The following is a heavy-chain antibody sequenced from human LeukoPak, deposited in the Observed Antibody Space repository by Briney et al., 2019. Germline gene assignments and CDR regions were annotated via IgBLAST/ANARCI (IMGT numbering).Heavy chain of an antibody. CDR1: GGSITGGDYY. Sequence: PSETLSLTCSVSGGSITGGDYYWSWIRQPPGKGLEWIGYIYYSGTTYYNPSLESRVTISLDTSKNQLSLKLRSATAADTAVYYCARVGDYGEFVGAFDVWGQGTMVTVSS. J-gene: IGHJ3*01. D-gene: IGHD4-17*01. V-gene: IGHV4-30-4*01. CDR3: ARVGDYGEFVGAFDV. CDR2: IYYSGTT.